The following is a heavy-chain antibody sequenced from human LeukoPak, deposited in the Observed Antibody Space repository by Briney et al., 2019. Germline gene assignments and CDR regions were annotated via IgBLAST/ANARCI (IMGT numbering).Heavy chain of an antibody. Sequence: SETLSLTCAVYGGSFSGYYWSWIRQPPGKGLEWLGEINHSGSTNYNPSLKSRVTISVDTSKNQFSLKLSSVTAADTAVYYCARGLPPVVRMYYFDYWGQGTLSPSPQ. J-gene: IGHJ4*02. CDR1: GGSFSGYY. D-gene: IGHD2-2*01. CDR3: ARGLPPVVRMYYFDY. CDR2: INHSGST. V-gene: IGHV4-34*01.